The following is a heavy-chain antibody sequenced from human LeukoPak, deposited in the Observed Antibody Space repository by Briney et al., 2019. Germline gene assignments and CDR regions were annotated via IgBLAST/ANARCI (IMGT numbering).Heavy chain of an antibody. J-gene: IGHJ4*02. V-gene: IGHV4-4*09. Sequence: PSETLSLTCTVSGDSISSYYWSWIRQPPGHGLAWIAYIYASGSTNYNPSLKSRVTISVDTSKNQFSLKMTSVTAADTAVYYCARHRLYSSSSLYYWGQGTLVTVSS. CDR3: ARHRLYSSSSLYY. D-gene: IGHD6-6*01. CDR2: IYASGST. CDR1: GDSISSYY.